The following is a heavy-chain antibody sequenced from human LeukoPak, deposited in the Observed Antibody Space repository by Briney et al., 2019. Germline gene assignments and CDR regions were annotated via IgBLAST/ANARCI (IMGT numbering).Heavy chain of an antibody. V-gene: IGHV4-34*01. J-gene: IGHJ5*02. D-gene: IGHD3-3*01. Sequence: PSETLSLTCAVYGGSFSGYYWSWIRQPPGKGLEWIGEINHSGSTNYNPSLKSRVTISVDTSKNQFSLKLSSVTAADTAVYYCARGRDGRITIFGVVIAGNWFDPWGQGTQVTVSS. CDR3: ARGRDGRITIFGVVIAGNWFDP. CDR1: GGSFSGYY. CDR2: INHSGST.